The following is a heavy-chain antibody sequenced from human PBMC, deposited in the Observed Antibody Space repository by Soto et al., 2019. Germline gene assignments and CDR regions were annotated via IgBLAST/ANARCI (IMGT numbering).Heavy chain of an antibody. CDR3: ARDRITIFGVVISAFDI. CDR2: INAGNGNT. CDR1: GYTFTSYA. V-gene: IGHV1-3*01. D-gene: IGHD3-3*01. J-gene: IGHJ3*02. Sequence: ASVKVSCKASGYTFTSYAMHWVRQAPGQRLEWMGWINAGNGNTKYSQKYQGRVTITRDTSASTAYMELSSLISEDTVVYYCARDRITIFGVVISAFDIWGQGTMVTVSS.